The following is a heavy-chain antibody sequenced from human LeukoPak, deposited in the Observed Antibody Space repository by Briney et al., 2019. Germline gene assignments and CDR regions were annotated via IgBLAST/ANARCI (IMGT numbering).Heavy chain of an antibody. D-gene: IGHD3-22*01. V-gene: IGHV4-4*02. CDR2: IYYSGST. J-gene: IGHJ4*02. Sequence: GSLRLSCVASGFTISNSWMTWVRQPPGKGLEWIGSIYYSGSTYYNPSLKSRVTISVDTSKNQFSLKLSSVTAADTAVYYCASDRGYGGYYDSSGYSYWGQGTLVTVSS. CDR3: ASDRGYGGYYDSSGYSY. CDR1: GFTISNSW.